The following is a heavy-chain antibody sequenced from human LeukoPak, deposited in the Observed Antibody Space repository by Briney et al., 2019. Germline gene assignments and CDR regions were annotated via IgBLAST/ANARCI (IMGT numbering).Heavy chain of an antibody. CDR3: ARGAIVVVPAAIEGFDP. CDR1: GFTFSSYW. Sequence: GGSLRLSCAASGFTFSSYWMHWVRQATGKGLVWVSRINSDGSSTSYADSVKGRYTISRDNAKNTLYLQMNSLRAEDTAVYYCARGAIVVVPAAIEGFDPWGQGTLVTVSS. V-gene: IGHV3-74*01. D-gene: IGHD2-2*02. CDR2: INSDGSST. J-gene: IGHJ5*02.